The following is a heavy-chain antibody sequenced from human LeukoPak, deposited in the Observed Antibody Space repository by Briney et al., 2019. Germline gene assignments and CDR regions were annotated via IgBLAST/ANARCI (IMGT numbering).Heavy chain of an antibody. V-gene: IGHV3-7*01. D-gene: IGHD3-22*01. CDR3: ARACYYDSSGYCHDAFDI. Sequence: GGSLRLSCAASGFTFSTHWMSWVRQAPGKGLEWVANIKQDGSDKYYVDSVKGRFTISRDNAKNSLYLQMNSLRAEDTAVYYCARACYYDSSGYCHDAFDIWGQGTMVTVSS. J-gene: IGHJ3*02. CDR1: GFTFSTHW. CDR2: IKQDGSDK.